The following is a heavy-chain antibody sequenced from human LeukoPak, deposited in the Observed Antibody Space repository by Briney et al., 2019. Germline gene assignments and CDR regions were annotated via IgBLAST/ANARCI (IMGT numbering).Heavy chain of an antibody. Sequence: GGSLRLSCTASGFTFSSYSLNWVRQAPGKGLEWVSSISSSSSYMYYADSVKGRFTISRDNAKNSLYLQMNSLRAEDTAVYYCARAMAIRTTGMGRNFDYWGQGTLVTVSS. CDR1: GFTFSSYS. D-gene: IGHD3-10*01. J-gene: IGHJ4*02. CDR2: ISSSSSYM. CDR3: ARAMAIRTTGMGRNFDY. V-gene: IGHV3-21*01.